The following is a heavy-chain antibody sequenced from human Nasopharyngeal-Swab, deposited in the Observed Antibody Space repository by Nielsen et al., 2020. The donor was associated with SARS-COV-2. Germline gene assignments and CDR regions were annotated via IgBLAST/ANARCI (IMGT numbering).Heavy chain of an antibody. Sequence: GESLKISCKASGYTFTSYAMNWVRQAPGQGLEWMGWINTNTGNPTYAQGFTGRFVFSLDTSVSTAYLQISSLKAEDTAVYYCATPLGYSSSWYWVFDYWGQGTLVTVSS. V-gene: IGHV7-4-1*02. CDR1: GYTFTSYA. CDR3: ATPLGYSSSWYWVFDY. J-gene: IGHJ4*02. D-gene: IGHD6-13*01. CDR2: INTNTGNP.